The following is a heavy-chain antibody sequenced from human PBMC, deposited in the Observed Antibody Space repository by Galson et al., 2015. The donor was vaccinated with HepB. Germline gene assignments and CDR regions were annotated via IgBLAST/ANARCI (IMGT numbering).Heavy chain of an antibody. V-gene: IGHV3-48*02. CDR1: GFTFSAYS. CDR2: ISSGSGTI. Sequence: SLRLSCAASGFTFSAYSMNWARQAPGKGLAWISYISSGSGTIYYADSVRGRFTISRDNAQNSLYLQMNSLRDEDTAVYFCASVTAATGWYFDLWGRGTLVTVSS. CDR3: ASVTAATGWYFDL. J-gene: IGHJ2*01. D-gene: IGHD1-7*01.